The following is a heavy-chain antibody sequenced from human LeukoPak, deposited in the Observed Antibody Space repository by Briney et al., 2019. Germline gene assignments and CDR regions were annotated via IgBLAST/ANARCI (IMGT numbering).Heavy chain of an antibody. Sequence: SVKVSCKASGGTFSSYAISWVRQAPGQGLEWMGGIIPIFGTANYAQKFRGRVTITTDESTSTAYMELSSLRSEDTAVYYCARDRSFKQLVRSFDYWGQGTLVTVSS. CDR1: GGTFSSYA. V-gene: IGHV1-69*05. CDR3: ARDRSFKQLVRSFDY. CDR2: IIPIFGTA. J-gene: IGHJ4*02. D-gene: IGHD6-13*01.